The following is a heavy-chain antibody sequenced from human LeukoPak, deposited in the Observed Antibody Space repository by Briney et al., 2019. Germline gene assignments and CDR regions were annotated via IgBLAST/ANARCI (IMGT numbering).Heavy chain of an antibody. CDR1: GGSISSYY. J-gene: IGHJ1*01. Sequence: SETLSLTCTVSGGSISSYYWSWNRQPPGKGLEWIGYIYYSGSTNYNPSLKSRVTISVDTSKNQFSLKLSSVTAADTAVYYCARGYSSSGGYFQHWGQGTLVTVSS. D-gene: IGHD6-13*01. V-gene: IGHV4-59*01. CDR3: ARGYSSSGGYFQH. CDR2: IYYSGST.